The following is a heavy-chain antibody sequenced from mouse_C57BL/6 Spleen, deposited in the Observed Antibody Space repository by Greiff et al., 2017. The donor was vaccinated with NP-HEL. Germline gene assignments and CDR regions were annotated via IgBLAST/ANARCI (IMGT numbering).Heavy chain of an antibody. D-gene: IGHD2-1*01. Sequence: VQLQQSGPGLVQPSQRLSITCTVSGFSFTSYGVHWVRQSPGKGLEWLGVIWSGGSTAYNAAFISRLSISKDNSKSQVFFKMNSLQADDTAIYYCARNPYGNYLDDWGQGTTLTVSS. CDR2: IWSGGST. J-gene: IGHJ2*01. CDR3: ARNPYGNYLDD. V-gene: IGHV2-2*01. CDR1: GFSFTSYG.